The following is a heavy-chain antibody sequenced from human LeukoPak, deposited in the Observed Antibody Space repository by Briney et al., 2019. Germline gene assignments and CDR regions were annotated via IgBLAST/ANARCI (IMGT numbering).Heavy chain of an antibody. J-gene: IGHJ6*02. CDR2: ISYDGSNK. CDR1: GFTFSSYA. V-gene: IGHV3-30-3*01. Sequence: GRSLRLSCAASGFTFSSYAMHWVRQAPGKGLEWVAVISYDGSNKYYADSVKGRFTISRDNSKNTLYLQMNSLRAEDTAVYYCARAISPVHYYYYGMDVWGQGTTVTVSS. D-gene: IGHD3-9*01. CDR3: ARAISPVHYYYYGMDV.